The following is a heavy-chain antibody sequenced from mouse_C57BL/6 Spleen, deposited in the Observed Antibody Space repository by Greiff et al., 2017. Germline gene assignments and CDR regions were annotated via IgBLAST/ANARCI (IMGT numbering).Heavy chain of an antibody. CDR3: ARRVKTGPYYFDY. Sequence: EVQLQQSGPVLVKPGASVKMSCKASGYTFTDYYMNWVKQSHGKSLEWIGVINPYNGGTSYNQKFKGKATLTVDKSSSTAYMELNSLTSEDSAVYYCARRVKTGPYYFDYWGQGTTLTVSS. D-gene: IGHD4-1*01. V-gene: IGHV1-19*01. CDR1: GYTFTDYY. CDR2: INPYNGGT. J-gene: IGHJ2*01.